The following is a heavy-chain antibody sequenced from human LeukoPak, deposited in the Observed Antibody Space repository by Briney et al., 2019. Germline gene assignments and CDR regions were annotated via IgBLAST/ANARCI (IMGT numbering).Heavy chain of an antibody. Sequence: GGSLRLSCAVSGFTFSSYSMNWVRQAPGRGLEWVSFISDSSTYIYYADSVKGRFTISRDNARNSLYLQMDSLRPEDTAVYYCARDWGAWGYGYCFDYWGQGTLVTVSS. V-gene: IGHV3-21*01. CDR1: GFTFSSYS. CDR3: ARDWGAWGYGYCFDY. D-gene: IGHD3-16*01. J-gene: IGHJ4*02. CDR2: ISDSSTYI.